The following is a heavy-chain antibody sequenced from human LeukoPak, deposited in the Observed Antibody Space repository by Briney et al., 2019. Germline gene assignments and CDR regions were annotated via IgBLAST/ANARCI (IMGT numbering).Heavy chain of an antibody. CDR3: ARETNYYDSL. CDR1: GFTFDDYT. V-gene: IGHV3-43*01. D-gene: IGHD3-22*01. Sequence: GGSLRLSCAASGFTFDDYTMHWVRQAPGKGLEWVSLISWDGGSTYYADSVKGRFTISRDNAKNSLYLQMNSLRAEDTAVYYCARETNYYDSLWGQGTLVTVSS. CDR2: ISWDGGST. J-gene: IGHJ4*02.